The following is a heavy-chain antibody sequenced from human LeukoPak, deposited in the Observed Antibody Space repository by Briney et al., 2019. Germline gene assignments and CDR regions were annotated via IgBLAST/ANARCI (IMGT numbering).Heavy chain of an antibody. CDR1: GYTFTSYY. V-gene: IGHV1-46*01. CDR2: INPGGGST. CDR3: ARGPRVVVVPAAINWYFDL. J-gene: IGHJ2*01. D-gene: IGHD2-2*01. Sequence: GASVKVSCKASGYTFTSYYMHWVRQAPGQGLEWMGIINPGGGSTSYAQKFQGRVTMTRDMSTSTVYMELSSLRSEDTAVYYCARGPRVVVVPAAINWYFDLWGRGTLVTVSS.